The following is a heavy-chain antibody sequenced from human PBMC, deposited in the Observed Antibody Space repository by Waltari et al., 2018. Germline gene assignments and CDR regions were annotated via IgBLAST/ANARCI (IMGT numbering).Heavy chain of an antibody. CDR2: ISYDGSNK. D-gene: IGHD5-18*01. CDR1: GFVFSTFG. CDR3: AKPQANRGYTYDPIHFDS. V-gene: IGHV3-30*18. J-gene: IGHJ4*02. Sequence: QVQLVESGGGVVQHGRSLRLSCAASGFVFSTFGMHWVRQAPGQGLEWVAVISYDGSNKYSSDSVKGRFTIARDNSKNTLSLLMNSLRIEDTAVYYCAKPQANRGYTYDPIHFDSWGQGTLVTVSS.